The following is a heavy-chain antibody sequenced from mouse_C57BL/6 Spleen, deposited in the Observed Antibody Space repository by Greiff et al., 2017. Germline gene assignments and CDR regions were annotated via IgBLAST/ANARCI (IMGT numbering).Heavy chain of an antibody. Sequence: VQLQQSGPELVKPGASVKISCKASGYTFTDYYMNWVKQSHGKSLEWIGDINPNNGGTSYNQKFKGKATLTVDKSSRPASMELRSLTSEDSAAVYCARWGFDEWGKGTLVNVSA. CDR2: INPNNGGT. CDR3: ARWGFDE. J-gene: IGHJ3*01. V-gene: IGHV1-26*01. CDR1: GYTFTDYY.